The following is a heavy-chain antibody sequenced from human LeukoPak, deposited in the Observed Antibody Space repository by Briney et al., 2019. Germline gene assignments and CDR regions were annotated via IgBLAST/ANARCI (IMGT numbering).Heavy chain of an antibody. CDR2: INYSGSS. CDR3: ARARGAVAGYFDY. Sequence: PSETLSLPCAVYGGSFRGYYWSWIRQPPGKGLEWIGEINYSGSSNYNPSLKSRVTISIDTSKNQFSLKLSSGTAAGTAVYYCARARGAVAGYFDYWGQGTPVTVSS. CDR1: GGSFRGYY. V-gene: IGHV4-34*01. D-gene: IGHD6-19*01. J-gene: IGHJ4*02.